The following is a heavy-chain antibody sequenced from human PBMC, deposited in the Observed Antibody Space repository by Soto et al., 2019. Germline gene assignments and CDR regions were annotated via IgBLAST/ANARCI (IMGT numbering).Heavy chain of an antibody. CDR1: GFTFSSYA. Sequence: EVQLLEAGGGLVQPGGSLRLSCAASGFTFSSYAMSWVRQAPGKGLEWVSAISGSGGSTYYADSVKGRFTISRDNSKNTLYLQMNSLRAEDTAVYYCAKLRYFYYGMDVWGQGTTVTVSS. CDR3: AKLRYFYYGMDV. J-gene: IGHJ6*02. D-gene: IGHD3-9*01. V-gene: IGHV3-23*01. CDR2: ISGSGGST.